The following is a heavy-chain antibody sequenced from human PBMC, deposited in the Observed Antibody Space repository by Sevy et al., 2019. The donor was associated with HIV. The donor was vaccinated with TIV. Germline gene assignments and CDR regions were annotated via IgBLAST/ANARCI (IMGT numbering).Heavy chain of an antibody. CDR2: ITTYNGKT. CDR3: ARVHGLVPAAIYPNYGMDV. Sequence: ASVKVSCKASGYTSTNYGITWVRQAPGQGLEWMGWITTYNGKTNNVEKLQGRVTMTTDTSTSTAYMELRSLRSDDTAVYYCARVHGLVPAAIYPNYGMDVWGQGTTVTVSS. V-gene: IGHV1-18*01. D-gene: IGHD2-2*01. J-gene: IGHJ6*02. CDR1: GYTSTNYG.